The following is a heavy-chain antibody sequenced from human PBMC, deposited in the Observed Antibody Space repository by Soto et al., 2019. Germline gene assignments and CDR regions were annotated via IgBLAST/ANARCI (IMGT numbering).Heavy chain of an antibody. D-gene: IGHD4-17*01. CDR2: IYHSGST. V-gene: IGHV4-30-2*01. CDR3: ARGEDYGDYEGGWFDP. J-gene: IGHJ5*02. CDR1: GGSISSGGYS. Sequence: QLQLQESGSGLVKPSQTLSLTCAVSGGSISSGGYSWSWIRQPPGKGLEWIGYIYHSGSTYYNPSLKTRVTRSXXGXKXXFSLKLSSVTAADPAVYYCARGEDYGDYEGGWFDPWGQGTLVTVSS.